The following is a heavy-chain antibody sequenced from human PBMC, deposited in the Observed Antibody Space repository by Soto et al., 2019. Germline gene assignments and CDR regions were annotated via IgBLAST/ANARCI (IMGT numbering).Heavy chain of an antibody. Sequence: SXTRSLTGTVSGGLIRSSSSYWVWIRQPPGKGLEWIGSIYYSGSTYYNPSLKSRVTISVDTPKNQFSLTLSSVTAADTAVYYCARNTPAISLSDHWGQGTLVTVSS. CDR1: GGLIRSSSSY. V-gene: IGHV4-39*01. J-gene: IGHJ4*02. CDR2: IYYSGST. CDR3: ARNTPAISLSDH. D-gene: IGHD2-15*01.